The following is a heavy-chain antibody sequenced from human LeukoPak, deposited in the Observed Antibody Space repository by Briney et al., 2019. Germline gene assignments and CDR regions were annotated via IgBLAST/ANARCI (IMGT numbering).Heavy chain of an antibody. D-gene: IGHD6-19*01. CDR2: INPNSGGT. Sequence: GASVKVSCKASGYTFTGYYMHWVRQAPGQGLEGMGWINPNSGGTNYAQKFQGRVTMTRDTSISTAYMELSRLRSDDTAVYYCATMSSGWQNWFDPWGQGTLVTVSP. V-gene: IGHV1-2*02. CDR1: GYTFTGYY. CDR3: ATMSSGWQNWFDP. J-gene: IGHJ5*02.